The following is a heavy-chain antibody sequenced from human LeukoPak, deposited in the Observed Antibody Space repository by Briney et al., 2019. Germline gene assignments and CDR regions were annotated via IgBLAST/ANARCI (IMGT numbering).Heavy chain of an antibody. D-gene: IGHD6-13*01. CDR2: TRNKPTSYTT. Sequence: GGTLRLPCAASKFTFSNHDMDWVRLAPGKRLEWVGRTRNKPTSYTTEYAASVKGRFTISRDDSKNSLYLQMNSLKTEDTAVYYCARSWVYEALEFDPWGQGTLVTVSS. CDR1: KFTFSNHD. J-gene: IGHJ5*02. V-gene: IGHV3-72*01. CDR3: ARSWVYEALEFDP.